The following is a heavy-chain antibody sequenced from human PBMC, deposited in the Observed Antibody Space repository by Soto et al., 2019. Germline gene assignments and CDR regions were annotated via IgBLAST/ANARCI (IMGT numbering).Heavy chain of an antibody. CDR3: ARDDGDYPTSDY. CDR2: INSDGHST. Sequence: EVLLVESGGGLVQPGGSLRLSCAASAFTFSSYWMHWGRQAPGKGLGWVLRINSDGHSTRYADSVNGRFTIARNNAKNTMYLQMNSLTAEGTAVNDCARDDGDYPTSDYWGQGTLVTVSS. J-gene: IGHJ4*02. V-gene: IGHV3-74*01. CDR1: AFTFSSYW. D-gene: IGHD2-21*01.